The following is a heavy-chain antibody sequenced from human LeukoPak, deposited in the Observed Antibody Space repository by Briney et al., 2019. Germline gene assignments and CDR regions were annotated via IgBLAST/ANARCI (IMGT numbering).Heavy chain of an antibody. Sequence: VASVKVSCKASGYTFTGYYMHWVRQAPGQGLEWMGWINPNSGGTNYAQKFQGRVTMTRDTSISTAYMELSRLRSDDTAVYYCARVGYCSSTSCYEVGWFDPWGQGTLVTVSS. D-gene: IGHD2-2*03. V-gene: IGHV1-2*02. CDR2: INPNSGGT. CDR3: ARVGYCSSTSCYEVGWFDP. CDR1: GYTFTGYY. J-gene: IGHJ5*02.